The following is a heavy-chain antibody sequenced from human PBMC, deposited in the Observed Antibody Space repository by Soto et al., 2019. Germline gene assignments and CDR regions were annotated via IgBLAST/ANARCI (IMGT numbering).Heavy chain of an antibody. J-gene: IGHJ6*02. V-gene: IGHV1-2*04. D-gene: IGHD1-7*01. CDR2: INPNSGGT. Sequence: ASVKVSCKASGYTFTGYYMHWVRQAPGQGLEWMGWINPNSGGTNYAQKFQGWVTMTRDTSISTAYMELGRLRSDDTAVYYFARGQTGTTDYYYYGMDVWGQGTTVTVSS. CDR1: GYTFTGYY. CDR3: ARGQTGTTDYYYYGMDV.